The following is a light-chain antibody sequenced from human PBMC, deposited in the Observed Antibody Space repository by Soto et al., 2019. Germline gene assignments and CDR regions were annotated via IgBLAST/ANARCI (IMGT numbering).Light chain of an antibody. CDR1: QSLTSTY. CDR3: QKGFT. CDR2: GAS. V-gene: IGKV3-20*01. Sequence: EIVLTQSPGTLSVSPGERATLSCRTSQSLTSTYLTWYQQKPGQAPRLLISGASSRATGIPDRFSGSGSGTDFTLTISSLQPEDVATYYCQKGFTFGPGTKVDIK. J-gene: IGKJ3*01.